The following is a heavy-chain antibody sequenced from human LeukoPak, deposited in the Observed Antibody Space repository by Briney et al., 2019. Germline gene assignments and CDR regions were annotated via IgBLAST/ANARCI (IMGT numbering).Heavy chain of an antibody. CDR1: GGSISSYY. V-gene: IGHV4-59*01. CDR2: IYYSGST. CDR3: ARGGYYYDSSGYWGAFDI. Sequence: TSETLSLTCTVPGGSISSYYWSWIRQPPGKGLEWIGYIYYSGSTNYNPSLKSRVTISVDTSKNQFSLKLSSVTAADTAVYYCARGGYYYDSSGYWGAFDIWGQGTMVTVSS. D-gene: IGHD3-22*01. J-gene: IGHJ3*02.